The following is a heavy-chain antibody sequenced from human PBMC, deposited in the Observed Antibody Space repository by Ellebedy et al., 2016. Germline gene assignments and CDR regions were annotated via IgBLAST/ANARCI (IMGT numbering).Heavy chain of an antibody. CDR2: SSGSGGDT. Sequence: GGSLRLSXAASGFTLSSYVMSWVRQAPGKGLEWVSASSGSGGDTYYADSVKGRFTISRDNSKNTLYLQMNSLRAEDTAVYYCTRDSCSSPSCFDYWGQGTPVTVSS. J-gene: IGHJ4*02. D-gene: IGHD2-2*01. CDR3: TRDSCSSPSCFDY. CDR1: GFTLSSYV. V-gene: IGHV3-23*01.